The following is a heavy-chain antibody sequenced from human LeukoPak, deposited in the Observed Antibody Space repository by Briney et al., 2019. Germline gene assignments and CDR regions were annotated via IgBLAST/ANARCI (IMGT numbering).Heavy chain of an antibody. J-gene: IGHJ6*02. CDR1: GFTFSSSS. V-gene: IGHV3-30-3*01. CDR2: ISYDGSNK. CDR3: AREGHLDGMDV. Sequence: GGSLKVSCAASGFTFSSSSMNWVRQAPGKGLEWVAVISYDGSNKYYADSVKGRFTISRDNSKNTLYLQMNSLRAEDTAVYYCAREGHLDGMDVWGQGTTVTVSS.